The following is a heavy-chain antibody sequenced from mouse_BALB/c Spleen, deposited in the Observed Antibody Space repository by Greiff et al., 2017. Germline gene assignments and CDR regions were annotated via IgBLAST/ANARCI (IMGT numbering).Heavy chain of an antibody. Sequence: EVNVVESGGGLVQPGGSRKLSCAASGFTFSSFGMHWVRKAPEKGLEWVAYISSGSSTIYYADTVKGRFTISRDNPKNTLFLQMTSLRSEDTAMYYCARAHSGRGYAMDYWGQGTSVTVSS. CDR1: GFTFSSFG. CDR2: ISSGSSTI. J-gene: IGHJ4*01. D-gene: IGHD1-3*01. CDR3: ARAHSGRGYAMDY. V-gene: IGHV5-17*02.